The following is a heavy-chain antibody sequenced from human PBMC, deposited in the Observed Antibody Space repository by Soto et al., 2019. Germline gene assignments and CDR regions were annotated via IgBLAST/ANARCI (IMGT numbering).Heavy chain of an antibody. CDR2: TYYRSNWRH. Sequence: SQTLSLTCAISGDSVSSNTAAWNWIRSSPSRGLEWLGRTYYRSNWRHDYAVSVKSRITVNPDTSKNHFSLQLNSVTPDDTSVYYCARGLIYTRLRGVLLNCFDHWRHGILVTVSS. J-gene: IGHJ5*02. CDR3: ARGLIYTRLRGVLLNCFDH. V-gene: IGHV6-1*01. D-gene: IGHD3-10*01. CDR1: GDSVSSNTAA.